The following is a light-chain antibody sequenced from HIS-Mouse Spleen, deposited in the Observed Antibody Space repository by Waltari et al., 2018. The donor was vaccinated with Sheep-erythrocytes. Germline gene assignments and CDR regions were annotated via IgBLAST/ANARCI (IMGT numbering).Light chain of an antibody. CDR2: DVS. V-gene: IGLV2-11*01. CDR3: CSYAGSYNHV. J-gene: IGLJ1*01. CDR1: SSDVGGYNY. Sequence: QSALTQPRSVSGSPGQSVTISCTGTSSDVGGYNYVSWYQQPPGKAPKLMIYDVSKRPSVVPDPFSVSKSGNTASLTISGLQAEDEADYYCCSYAGSYNHVFATGTKVTVL.